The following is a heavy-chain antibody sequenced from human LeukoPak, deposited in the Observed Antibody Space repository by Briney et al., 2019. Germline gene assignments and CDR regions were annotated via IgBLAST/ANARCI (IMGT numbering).Heavy chain of an antibody. D-gene: IGHD3-16*01. V-gene: IGHV4-34*01. CDR3: AIGGRRTDAFDI. CDR1: GGSFSGYY. J-gene: IGHJ3*02. Sequence: SETLSLTCAVYGGSFSGYYWSWIRQPPGKGLEWIGEINHSGSTNYNPSLKSRVTISVDTSKNQFSLKLSSVTAADTAVYYCAIGGRRTDAFDIWGQGTMVTVSS. CDR2: INHSGST.